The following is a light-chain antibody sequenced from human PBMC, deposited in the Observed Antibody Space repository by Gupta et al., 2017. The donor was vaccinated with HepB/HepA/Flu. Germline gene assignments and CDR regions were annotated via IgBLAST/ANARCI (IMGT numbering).Light chain of an antibody. CDR3: QQFCRAPLEYT. V-gene: IGKV3-20*01. Sequence: ELVLTQSPGTLSLSPGETATLSCRASQTLSINTLAWYQQKPGQAPRLLISGAYRRATGTPDRFSVSGSGTDFTLTIRRLEPEDFAVYYCQQFCRAPLEYTFGQWTKLEIK. CDR1: QTLSINT. J-gene: IGKJ2*01. CDR2: GAY.